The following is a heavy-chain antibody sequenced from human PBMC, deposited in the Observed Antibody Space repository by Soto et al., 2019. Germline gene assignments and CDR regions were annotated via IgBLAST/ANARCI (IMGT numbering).Heavy chain of an antibody. V-gene: IGHV1-69*13. CDR2: IIPIFGTA. CDR3: ASNTIVVVVAATWGAFDI. CDR1: GGIFSSYA. D-gene: IGHD2-15*01. Sequence: SVKVSCKASGGIFSSYAISWVRQAPGQGLEWMGGIIPIFGTANYAQKFQGRVTITADESTSTAYMELSSLRSEDTAVYYCASNTIVVVVAATWGAFDIWGQGTMVTVSS. J-gene: IGHJ3*02.